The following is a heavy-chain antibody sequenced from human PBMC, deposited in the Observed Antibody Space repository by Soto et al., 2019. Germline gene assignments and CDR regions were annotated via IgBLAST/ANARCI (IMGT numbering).Heavy chain of an antibody. D-gene: IGHD3-10*01. J-gene: IGHJ4*02. V-gene: IGHV4-34*01. CDR1: GGSFSGYY. Sequence: QVQLQQWGAGLLKPSETLSLTCAVYGGSFSGYYWSWIRQPPGKGLEWIGEINHSGSTNYNPSLKSRLTISVDTPKNQLSLKLSSVTAAYTAVYYCARGGITMVRGVIRSLDYWGQGTLVTVSS. CDR3: ARGGITMVRGVIRSLDY. CDR2: INHSGST.